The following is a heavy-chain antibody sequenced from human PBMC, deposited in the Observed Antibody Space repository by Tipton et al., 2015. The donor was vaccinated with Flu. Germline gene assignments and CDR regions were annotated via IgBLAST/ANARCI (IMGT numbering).Heavy chain of an antibody. Sequence: LRLSCTVSGGSISSGGYYWSWIRQHPGKGLEWIRYIYYSGSTYYNPSLKSRVTISVDTSKDQFSLKLSSVTAADTAVYYCARGGATGEDYFDYWGQGTLVTVSS. J-gene: IGHJ4*02. CDR2: IYYSGST. V-gene: IGHV4-31*03. CDR1: GGSISSGGYY. D-gene: IGHD5-12*01. CDR3: ARGGATGEDYFDY.